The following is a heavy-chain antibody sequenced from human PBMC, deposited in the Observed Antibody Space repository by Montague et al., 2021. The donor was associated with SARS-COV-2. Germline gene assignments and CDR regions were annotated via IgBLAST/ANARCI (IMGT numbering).Heavy chain of an antibody. J-gene: IGHJ4*02. V-gene: IGHV3-30*18. CDR1: GFTFSSYG. CDR2: ISYDGSNK. Sequence: SLRLSWAASGFTFSSYGMHWVRQAPGKGLEWVAVISYDGSNKYYADSVKGRFTISRDNSKNTLYLQMNSLRAEDTAVYYCAKSDILEDYFDYWGQGTLVTVSS. CDR3: AKSDILEDYFDY. D-gene: IGHD3-9*01.